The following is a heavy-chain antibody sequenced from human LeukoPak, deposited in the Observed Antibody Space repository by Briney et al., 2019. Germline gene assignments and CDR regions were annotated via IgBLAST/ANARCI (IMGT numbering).Heavy chain of an antibody. CDR2: ISSNGGGT. Sequence: GGSLRLSCSASGFTFSAYAMHWVRQAPGKGLEYVSAISSNGGGTYYPGSVKGRFTISREDAKNSFYLQMNSLRAGDTAVYYCARGDCSGGSCSGMDVWGQGTTVTVSS. V-gene: IGHV3-64*04. CDR3: ARGDCSGGSCSGMDV. D-gene: IGHD2-15*01. CDR1: GFTFSAYA. J-gene: IGHJ6*02.